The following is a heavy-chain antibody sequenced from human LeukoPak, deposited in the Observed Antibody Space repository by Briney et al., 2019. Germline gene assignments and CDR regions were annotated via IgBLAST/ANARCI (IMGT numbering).Heavy chain of an antibody. D-gene: IGHD1-1*01. J-gene: IGHJ5*02. V-gene: IGHV1-18*01. CDR3: ARDGTTGTTFRFDP. CDR1: GYPFTNYG. Sequence: GASGKVSFKASGYPFTNYGISWVRPAPGQGLAWMGWISGYNGNTNYAQKFQDRVTMTTDTSTRTVYMELRSLRSDDTAVYYCARDGTTGTTFRFDPWGQGTLVTVSS. CDR2: ISGYNGNT.